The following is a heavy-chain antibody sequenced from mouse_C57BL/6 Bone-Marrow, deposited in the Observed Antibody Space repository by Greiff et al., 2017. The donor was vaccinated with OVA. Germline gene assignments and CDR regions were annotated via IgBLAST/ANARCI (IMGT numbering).Heavy chain of an antibody. D-gene: IGHD1-1*02. CDR3: ARGWLSPFAY. Sequence: VQLQQPGAELVMPGASVKLSCKASGYTFTSYWMHWVKQRPGQGLEWIGEIDPSDSYTNYNQKFKGKSTLTVDKSSSTAYMQLSSLTSEDSAVYYCARGWLSPFAYWGQGTLVTVSA. CDR2: IDPSDSYT. J-gene: IGHJ3*01. V-gene: IGHV1-69*01. CDR1: GYTFTSYW.